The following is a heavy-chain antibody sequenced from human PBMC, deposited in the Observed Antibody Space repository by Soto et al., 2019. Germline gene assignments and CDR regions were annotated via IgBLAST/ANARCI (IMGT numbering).Heavy chain of an antibody. CDR3: ARGGNYYDSSGPFDP. D-gene: IGHD3-22*01. CDR2: IIPIFGTA. CDR1: GGTFSSYA. J-gene: IGHJ5*02. Sequence: SVKVSCKASGGTFSSYAISWVRQAPGQGLEWMGGIIPIFGTANYAQKFQGRVTITADESTSTAYMELSSLRSEDTAVYYCARGGNYYDSSGPFDPWGQGTLVTVSS. V-gene: IGHV1-69*13.